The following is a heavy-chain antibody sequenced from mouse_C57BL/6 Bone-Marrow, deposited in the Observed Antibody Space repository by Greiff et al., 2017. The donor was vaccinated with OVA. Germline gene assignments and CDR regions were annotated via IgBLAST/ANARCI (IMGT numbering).Heavy chain of an antibody. CDR3: TRVLLGFDY. D-gene: IGHD1-1*01. CDR1: GFTFSSYA. Sequence: DVMLVESGEGLVKPGGSLKLSCAASGFTFSSYAMSWVRQTPEKRLEWVAYISSGGDYIYYAATVKGRFTISRDNARNTLYLQMSSLKSEDTAMYYGTRVLLGFDYWGQGTTLTGSS. CDR2: ISSGGDYI. J-gene: IGHJ2*01. V-gene: IGHV5-9-1*02.